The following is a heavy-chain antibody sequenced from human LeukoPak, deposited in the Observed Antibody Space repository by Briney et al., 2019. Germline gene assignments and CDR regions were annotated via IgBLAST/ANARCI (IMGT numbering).Heavy chain of an antibody. V-gene: IGHV3-7*01. CDR1: GFTCRAYW. J-gene: IGHJ6*03. CDR3: ARRPTYYNMDG. D-gene: IGHD6-6*01. CDR2: INQDGSQK. Sequence: PGGSLRLSCVSSGFTCRAYWMSWVRQAPGKGLEWVANINQDGSQKRYVDSVQGRFTISRDNTKNSLFLQMNSLRADDTGVYYCARRPTYYNMDGWGTGTTVTVSS.